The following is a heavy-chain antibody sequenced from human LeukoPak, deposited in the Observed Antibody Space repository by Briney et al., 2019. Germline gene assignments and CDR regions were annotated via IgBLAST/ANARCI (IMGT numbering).Heavy chain of an antibody. V-gene: IGHV1-18*01. D-gene: IGHD3-22*01. J-gene: IGHJ5*02. CDR3: ARDGKGYYYDSSGYYYKYNWFDP. CDR1: GYTFTSYG. CDR2: ISAYNGNT. Sequence: ASVKVSCKASGYTFTSYGISWSRQAPGQGLEWMGWISAYNGNTNYAQKLQVRVTMTTVTSTSTDYMALRSVRSDDTAVYYCARDGKGYYYDSSGYYYKYNWFDPWGQGTLVTVSS.